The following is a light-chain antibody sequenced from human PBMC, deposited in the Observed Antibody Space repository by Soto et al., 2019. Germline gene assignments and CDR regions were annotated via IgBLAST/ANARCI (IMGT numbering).Light chain of an antibody. CDR1: QGISSA. CDR2: DAS. V-gene: IGKV1D-13*01. CDR3: QQFNNYPLT. J-gene: IGKJ4*01. Sequence: AIQLTQSPSSLSASVGDRVTITCRASQGISSALAWYQQKPGKAPKLLIYDASSLESGVPSRFSGSGSGTEFTLTISSLQTEDFATYYCQQFNNYPLTFGGGTKVEIK.